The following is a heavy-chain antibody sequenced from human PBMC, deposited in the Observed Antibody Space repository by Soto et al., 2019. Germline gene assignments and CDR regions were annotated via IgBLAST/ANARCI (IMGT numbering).Heavy chain of an antibody. Sequence: GGSLRLSCAASGFTFSSYAMSWVRQAPGKGLEWVSAISGSGGSTYYADSVKGRFTISRDNSKNTLYLQMNSLRAEDTAVYYCAKGFSLENSLSNYYDSSGYPHQDAFDIWGQGTMVTVSS. J-gene: IGHJ3*02. D-gene: IGHD3-22*01. CDR3: AKGFSLENSLSNYYDSSGYPHQDAFDI. V-gene: IGHV3-23*01. CDR1: GFTFSSYA. CDR2: ISGSGGST.